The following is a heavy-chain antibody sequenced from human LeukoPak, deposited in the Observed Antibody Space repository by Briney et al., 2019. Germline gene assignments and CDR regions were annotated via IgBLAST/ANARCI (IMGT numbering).Heavy chain of an antibody. CDR2: ISYDGSNK. CDR1: GFTFSSYG. CDR3: AKGSEAEAYTFGY. D-gene: IGHD2-21*01. Sequence: GRSLRLSCAASGFTFSSYGMHWVRQAPGKGLEWVAVISYDGSNKYYADSVKGRFTISRDNSKNTLYLQMNSLRAEDTAVYYCAKGSEAEAYTFGYWGQGTLVTVSS. V-gene: IGHV3-30*18. J-gene: IGHJ4*02.